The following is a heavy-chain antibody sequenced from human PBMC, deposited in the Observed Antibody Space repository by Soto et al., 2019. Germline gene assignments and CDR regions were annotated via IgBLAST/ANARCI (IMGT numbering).Heavy chain of an antibody. J-gene: IGHJ6*03. V-gene: IGHV3-15*01. CDR2: IKSKTDGGTT. CDR1: GFTFSNAW. D-gene: IGHD3-16*01. Sequence: GGSLRLSCAASGFTFSNAWMSWVRQAPGKGLEWVGRIKSKTDGGTTDYAAPVKGRFTISRDDSKNTLYLQMNSLKTEDTAVYYCTTDWGDPYYYYYYYMDVWGKGTTVTVSS. CDR3: TTDWGDPYYYYYYYMDV.